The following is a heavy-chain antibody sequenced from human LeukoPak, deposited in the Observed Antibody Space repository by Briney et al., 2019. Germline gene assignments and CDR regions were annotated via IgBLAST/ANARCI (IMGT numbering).Heavy chain of an antibody. CDR1: GFTFSSYE. D-gene: IGHD3-22*01. J-gene: IGHJ4*02. Sequence: GGSLRLSCAASGFTFSSYEMNWVRQAPGKGLEWVSYISSSGSTIYYADSVKCRFTISRDNAKNSLYLQMNSLRAEDTAVYYCARDKKITMIVVRFDYWGQGTLVTVSS. V-gene: IGHV3-48*03. CDR3: ARDKKITMIVVRFDY. CDR2: ISSSGSTI.